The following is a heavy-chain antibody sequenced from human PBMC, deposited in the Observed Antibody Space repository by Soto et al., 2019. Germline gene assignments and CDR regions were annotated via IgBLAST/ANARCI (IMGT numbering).Heavy chain of an antibody. CDR2: IYPGDSDT. J-gene: IGHJ6*04. CDR3: ARAICGGDCYSWDYYYGMDV. D-gene: IGHD2-21*02. CDR1: GYSFTSYW. V-gene: IGHV5-51*01. Sequence: GESLKSSCKGSGYSFTSYWIGWVRQMPVKGLEWMGIIYPGDSDTRYSPSFQGQVTISADKSISTAYLQWSSLKASDTAMYYCARAICGGDCYSWDYYYGMDVWAKGTTVTVSS.